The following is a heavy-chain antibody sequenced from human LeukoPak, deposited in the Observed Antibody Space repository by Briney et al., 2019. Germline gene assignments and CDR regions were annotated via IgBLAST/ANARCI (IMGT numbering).Heavy chain of an antibody. CDR1: GFTFSSYS. CDR3: AKATNYDFWSGYFRPYYYMDV. J-gene: IGHJ6*03. Sequence: GGSLRLSCAASGFTFSSYSMNWVRQAPGKGLEWVSYISSSSSTIYYADSVKGGFNISRDNSKNTLYLQMNSLRAEDTAVYYCAKATNYDFWSGYFRPYYYMDVWGKGTTVTVSS. CDR2: ISSSSSTI. V-gene: IGHV3-48*01. D-gene: IGHD3-3*01.